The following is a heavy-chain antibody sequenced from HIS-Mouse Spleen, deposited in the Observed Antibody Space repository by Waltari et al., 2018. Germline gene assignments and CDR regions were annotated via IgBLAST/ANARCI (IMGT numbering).Heavy chain of an antibody. CDR3: ARGRAVAGTRGAFDI. J-gene: IGHJ3*02. Sequence: QVQLVQSGAEVKKPGVSVKVSCKASGYTFTGYYMPWVRQAPGQGLEWMGWINPNSGGTNYAQKFQGRVTMTRDTSISTAYMELSRLRSDDTAVYYCARGRAVAGTRGAFDIWGQGTMVTVSS. D-gene: IGHD6-19*01. CDR1: GYTFTGYY. V-gene: IGHV1-2*02. CDR2: INPNSGGT.